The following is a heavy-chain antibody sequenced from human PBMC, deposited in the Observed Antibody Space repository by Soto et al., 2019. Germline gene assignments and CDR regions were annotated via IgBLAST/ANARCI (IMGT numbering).Heavy chain of an antibody. J-gene: IGHJ5*02. Sequence: PETLSLTCAVYGGSFSGYYWRWLRQPPGKGLEWIGEINHSGSTNNTPSLKSRVTISVDTSKTQFSLKLSSVTAADTAVYYCAREGIAVAGTGNWFDPWGQGTLVTVSS. CDR1: GGSFSGYY. CDR3: AREGIAVAGTGNWFDP. V-gene: IGHV4-34*01. CDR2: INHSGST. D-gene: IGHD6-19*01.